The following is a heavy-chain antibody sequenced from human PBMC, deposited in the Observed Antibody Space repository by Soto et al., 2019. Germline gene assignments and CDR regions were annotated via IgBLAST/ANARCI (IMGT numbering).Heavy chain of an antibody. CDR3: ARDGGSGYYYYGMDV. CDR1: GFTFSSYS. J-gene: IGHJ6*02. D-gene: IGHD3-16*01. Sequence: GGPLRLSCAASGFTFSSYSMNWVRQAPGKGLEWVSYISSSSSTIYYADSVKGRFTISRDNAKNSLYLQMNSLRDEDTAVYYCARDGGSGYYYYGMDVWGQGTTVTVSS. V-gene: IGHV3-48*02. CDR2: ISSSSSTI.